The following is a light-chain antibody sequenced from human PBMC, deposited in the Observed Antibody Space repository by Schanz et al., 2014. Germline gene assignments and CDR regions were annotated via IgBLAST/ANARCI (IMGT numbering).Light chain of an antibody. CDR3: QQYYSLPLT. CDR2: WAS. J-gene: IGKJ4*01. Sequence: DIVMTQSPDSLAVSLGERATINCKSSQSVLYSSNNKNYLPFYQQKPGQTPKLLIYWASTRESGVPDRFSGSGSGTDFTLTISGLQAEDVAVYYCQQYYSLPLTFGGGTKVEIK. V-gene: IGKV4-1*01. CDR1: QSVLYSSNNKNY.